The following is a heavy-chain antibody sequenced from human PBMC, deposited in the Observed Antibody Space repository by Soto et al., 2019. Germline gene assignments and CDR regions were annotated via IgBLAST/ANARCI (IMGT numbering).Heavy chain of an antibody. CDR1: GFTVSTYG. CDR2: ISRDGGTK. V-gene: IGHV3-30*03. CDR3: TGEVASGY. J-gene: IGHJ4*02. Sequence: QVQLVESGGGVVQPGRSLRLSCAVSGFTVSTYGMHWVRQAPGKGLEWVAVISRDGGTKYYADSVKGRFTISRDNSRNTPSLEMNSLRGDDMPVYYCTGEVASGYWGQGTLVTVSS. D-gene: IGHD2-8*02.